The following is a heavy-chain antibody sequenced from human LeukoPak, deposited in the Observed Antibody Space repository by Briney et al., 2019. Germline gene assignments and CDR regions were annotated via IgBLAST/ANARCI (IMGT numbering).Heavy chain of an antibody. CDR3: ARDKKAAMTI. J-gene: IGHJ4*02. Sequence: GASVKVSCKASGFTLTNYDINWVRQAPGQGLEWMGWMNPINGNTGYARKFQGRVTITADESTSTAYMELSSLRSEDTAVYYCARDKKAAMTIWGQGTLVTVSS. CDR1: GFTLTNYD. V-gene: IGHV1-8*01. D-gene: IGHD5-18*01. CDR2: MNPINGNT.